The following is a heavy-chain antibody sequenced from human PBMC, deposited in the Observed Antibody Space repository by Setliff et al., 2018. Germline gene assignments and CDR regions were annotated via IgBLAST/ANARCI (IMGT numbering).Heavy chain of an antibody. J-gene: IGHJ4*02. D-gene: IGHD1-1*01. CDR1: GGTFSSYA. V-gene: IGHV1-69*13. CDR2: IIPSFGTG. CDR3: ARGLREDGYNLVDY. Sequence: SVKVSCKASGGTFSSYAISWVRQAPGQGLEWMGGIIPSFGTGNYAQKFQGRVTITADESTSTAYMELSSLRSEDTAVYYCARGLREDGYNLVDYLGQGTLVTVSS.